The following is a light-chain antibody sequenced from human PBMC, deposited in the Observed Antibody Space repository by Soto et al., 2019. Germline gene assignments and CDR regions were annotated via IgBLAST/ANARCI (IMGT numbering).Light chain of an antibody. V-gene: IGKV3-20*01. J-gene: IGKJ1*01. CDR2: GAS. CDR1: QRVSSSY. Sequence: EIVLTQSPSTLSLSPGERATLSCRASQRVSSSYLAWYQQKPGQAPRLLIYGASSRATGIPDMFSGSGAGTAFTLTISRLEPEDFAVYYCQQYGSSPRTFGQGTKVEIK. CDR3: QQYGSSPRT.